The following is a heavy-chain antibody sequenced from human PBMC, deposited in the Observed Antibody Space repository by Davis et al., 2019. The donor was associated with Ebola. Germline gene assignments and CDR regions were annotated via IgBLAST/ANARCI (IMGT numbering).Heavy chain of an antibody. CDR2: IYPGDSDT. CDR1: GYSSTSYW. J-gene: IGHJ3*02. D-gene: IGHD6-19*01. V-gene: IGHV5-51*01. CDR3: ARHSSGWLDAFDI. Sequence: PAGSLSLSCKGSGYSSTSYWIGWVRQMPGKGLEWMGIIYPGDSDTRYSPSFQGQVTISADKSISTAYLQWSSLKASDTAMYYCARHSSGWLDAFDIWGQGTMVTVSS.